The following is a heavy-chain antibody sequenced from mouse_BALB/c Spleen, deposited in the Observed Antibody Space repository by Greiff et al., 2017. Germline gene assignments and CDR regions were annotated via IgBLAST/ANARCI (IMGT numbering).Heavy chain of an antibody. CDR1: GFTINDYY. Sequence: VQLQQSGAELVRPGALVKLSCTASGFTINDYYMHWVKQSPEQGLEWIGWIDPENGNTIYDPKFQGKARITADTSSNTAYLQRSSLTSEDTAVYYCARWGAYYFDYWGQGTTLTVSA. CDR2: IDPENGNT. CDR3: ARWGAYYFDY. J-gene: IGHJ2*01. V-gene: IGHV14-1*02.